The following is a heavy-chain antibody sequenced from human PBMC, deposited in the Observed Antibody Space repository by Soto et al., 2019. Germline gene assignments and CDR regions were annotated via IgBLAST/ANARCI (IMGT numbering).Heavy chain of an antibody. CDR2: ISGSGDST. J-gene: IGHJ4*02. CDR1: GFTFSSYA. V-gene: IGHV3-23*01. Sequence: EVQLLDSGGGLVQPGGSLRLSCAASGFTFSSYAMNWVRQAPGKGLEWVSVISGSGDSTYYADSVKGRFTISRDNSKNTLYLQMNSLRGEGTAVYYCARRGPGTYFDYWGQGTLVTVSS. CDR3: ARRGPGTYFDY. D-gene: IGHD6-13*01.